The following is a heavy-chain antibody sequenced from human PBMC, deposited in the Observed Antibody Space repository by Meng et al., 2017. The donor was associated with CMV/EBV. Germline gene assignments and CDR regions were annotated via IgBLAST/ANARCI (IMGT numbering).Heavy chain of an antibody. V-gene: IGHV3-48*04. CDR2: ISSSSSTI. D-gene: IGHD2-2*01. J-gene: IGHJ2*01. CDR3: ARAVEETVVPAAASYFDL. Sequence: GGSLRLSCAASGFTFSSYSLNWVRQAPGKGLEWVSYISSSSSTIYYADSVKGRFTISRDNAKNSLYLQMNSLRAEDTAVYYCARAVEETVVPAAASYFDLWGRGTLVTVSS. CDR1: GFTFSSYS.